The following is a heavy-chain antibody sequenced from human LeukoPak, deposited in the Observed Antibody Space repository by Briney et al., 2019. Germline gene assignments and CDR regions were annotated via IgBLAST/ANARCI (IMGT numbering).Heavy chain of an antibody. J-gene: IGHJ4*02. D-gene: IGHD2-2*01. CDR3: AKLPDPYCSSTSCAYFDY. CDR2: ISGSGGST. CDR1: GFTFSSYA. V-gene: IGHV3-23*01. Sequence: GGSLRLSCAASGFTFSSYAMSWVRRAPGKGREGVSAISGSGGSTYYADSVKGRFTISRDNFKNTLYLQMNSLRAEDTAVYYCAKLPDPYCSSTSCAYFDYWGQGTLVTVSS.